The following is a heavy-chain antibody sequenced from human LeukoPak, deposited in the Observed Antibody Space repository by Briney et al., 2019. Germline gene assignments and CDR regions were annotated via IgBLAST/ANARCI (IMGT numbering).Heavy chain of an antibody. D-gene: IGHD3-10*01. CDR2: IHPRSGET. J-gene: IGHJ4*02. CDR3: ARDGEYGTGSYYRGCFDY. Sequence: ASVKVSCKGSGYTFTGHNIHWVRQAPGQGLEWMGWIHPRSGETNYAYKFRGRVTMTRDTSISTTYMDLGSLGSDDTAVYYCARDGEYGTGSYYRGCFDYWGQGTLVTVSS. CDR1: GYTFTGHN. V-gene: IGHV1-2*02.